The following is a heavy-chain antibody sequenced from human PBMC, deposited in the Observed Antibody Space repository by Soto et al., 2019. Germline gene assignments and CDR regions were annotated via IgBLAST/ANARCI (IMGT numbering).Heavy chain of an antibody. CDR2: INPNSGGT. J-gene: IGHJ6*02. CDR3: ARGETIFGVVHSYAMDV. Sequence: ASVKVSCKASGYTFTGYYMHWVRQAPGQGLEWMGWINPNSGGTTYAQNFQGWVTMTRDTSISTAYMELSSLKSDDTAMYYCARGETIFGVVHSYAMDVWGQGTTVTVSS. V-gene: IGHV1-2*04. CDR1: GYTFTGYY. D-gene: IGHD3-3*01.